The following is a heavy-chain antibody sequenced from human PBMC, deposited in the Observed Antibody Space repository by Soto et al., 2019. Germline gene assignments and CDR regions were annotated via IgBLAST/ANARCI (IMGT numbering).Heavy chain of an antibody. V-gene: IGHV4-30-2*01. J-gene: IGHJ4*02. CDR1: GGSISSGGYS. Sequence: PSETLSLTCAVSGGSISSGGYSWSWIRQPPGKGLEWIGYIYHSGSTYYNPSLKSRVTISVDKSKNQFSLKLSSVTAADTAVYYCARVRLGYSGSYFDYWGQGTLVTVSS. CDR2: IYHSGST. CDR3: ARVRLGYSGSYFDY. D-gene: IGHD1-26*01.